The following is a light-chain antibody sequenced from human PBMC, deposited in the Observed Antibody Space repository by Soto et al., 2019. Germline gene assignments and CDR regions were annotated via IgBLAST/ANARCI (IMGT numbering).Light chain of an antibody. CDR2: EGS. Sequence: QSALTQPASVSGSPGQSITISCTGNSSDVGSYNLVSWYQQHPGKAPKLMIYEGSKRPSGVSNRFSGSKSGNTASLTISGLQAEDEAGYYCCSYAGSSTFDVVFGGGTKLTVL. CDR1: SSDVGSYNL. V-gene: IGLV2-23*03. J-gene: IGLJ2*01. CDR3: CSYAGSSTFDVV.